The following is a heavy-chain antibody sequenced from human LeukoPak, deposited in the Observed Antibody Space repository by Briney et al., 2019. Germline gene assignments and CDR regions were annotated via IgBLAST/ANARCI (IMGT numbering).Heavy chain of an antibody. V-gene: IGHV3-9*01. CDR2: ISWNSGSI. CDR3: ARENSGY. J-gene: IGHJ4*02. D-gene: IGHD6-25*01. CDR1: GFTFDDYA. Sequence: QAGGSLRLSCAASGFTFDDYAMHWVRQAPGKGLEWVSGISWNSGSIGYADSVKGRFTISRDNAKNSLYLQMNSLRVEDTAVYYCARENSGYWGQGILVTVSS.